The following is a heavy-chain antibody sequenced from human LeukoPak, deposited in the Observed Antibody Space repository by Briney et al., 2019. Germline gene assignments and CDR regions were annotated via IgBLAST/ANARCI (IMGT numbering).Heavy chain of an antibody. J-gene: IGHJ4*02. Sequence: PSETLSLTCAVYGGSFSGYYWSWIRQPPGKGLEWIGEINHSESTNYNPSLKSRVTISVDTSKNQFSLKLSSVTAADTAVYYCARCWGSIEGSSSGNVDYWGQGTLVTISS. CDR3: ARCWGSIEGSSSGNVDY. CDR2: INHSEST. V-gene: IGHV4-34*01. CDR1: GGSFSGYY. D-gene: IGHD6-6*01.